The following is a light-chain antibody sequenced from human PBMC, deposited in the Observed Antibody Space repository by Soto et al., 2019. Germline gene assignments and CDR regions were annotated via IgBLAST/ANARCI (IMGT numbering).Light chain of an antibody. Sequence: EIVLTQSPDTLSLSPGERATLSCRASQSVSSYLAWYQQKPGQAPRLLIYDASSRAIAIPARFSGSGSGTDFTLTISSLEPEDFAVYYCQQRSNWPYTFGQGTKLEIK. J-gene: IGKJ2*01. CDR2: DAS. V-gene: IGKV3-11*01. CDR3: QQRSNWPYT. CDR1: QSVSSY.